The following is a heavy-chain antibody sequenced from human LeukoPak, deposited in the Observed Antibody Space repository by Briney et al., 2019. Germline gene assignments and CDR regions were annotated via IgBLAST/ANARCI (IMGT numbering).Heavy chain of an antibody. V-gene: IGHV1-18*01. CDR2: ISAYNGNT. CDR3: ARVRSTPTTYSSSWGDFDY. J-gene: IGHJ4*02. Sequence: GASVKVSCKASGYTFSSYGISWVRQAPGQGLEWMGWISAYNGNTNYAQKLQGRVTMTTDTSTSTAYTELRSLRSDDTAVYYCARVRSTPTTYSSSWGDFDYWGQGILVTVSS. CDR1: GYTFSSYG. D-gene: IGHD6-13*01.